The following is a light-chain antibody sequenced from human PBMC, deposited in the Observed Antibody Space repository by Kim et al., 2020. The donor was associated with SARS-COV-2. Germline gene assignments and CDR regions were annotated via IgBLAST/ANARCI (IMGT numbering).Light chain of an antibody. CDR2: NNN. V-gene: IGLV1-44*01. CDR1: SSNIGSDT. J-gene: IGLJ3*02. CDR3: AAWDDSLNGPV. Sequence: QSLLTQPPSASGTPGQRVTISCSVSSSNIGSDTVDWYQHLPGAAPQLLIYNNNQRPSGVPDRFSASKSGTSASLAISGLQSEDEADYYCAAWDDSLNGPVFGGGTQLTVL.